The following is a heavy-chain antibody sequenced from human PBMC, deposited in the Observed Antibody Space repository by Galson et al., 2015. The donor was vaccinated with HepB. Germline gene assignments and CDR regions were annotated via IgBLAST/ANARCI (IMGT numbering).Heavy chain of an antibody. D-gene: IGHD1-26*01. CDR2: ITSDAGYM. Sequence: SLRLSCAASGLTLSSYNMNWVRQAPGRGLEWVSCITSDAGYMYYADSLKGRFIISRDTAKNSLFLQMNSLRVEDTAVYYCARSWELRRELDFWGQGTLVTVSS. J-gene: IGHJ4*02. CDR1: GLTLSSYN. V-gene: IGHV3-21*01. CDR3: ARSWELRRELDF.